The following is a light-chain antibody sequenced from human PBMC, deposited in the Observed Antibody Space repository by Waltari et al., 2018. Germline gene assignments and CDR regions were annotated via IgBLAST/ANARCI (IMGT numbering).Light chain of an antibody. CDR3: QQYNNWPPGT. J-gene: IGKJ1*01. Sequence: ETVVTPSPATLSMSPGERATLSCRTSQSIGSSLAWYQQRPGQAPRLLIYRASTRATGIPDRFSGSGSETEFTLTIGSLQSEDVAVYYCQQYNNWPPGTFGQGTRLEI. CDR2: RAS. CDR1: QSIGSS. V-gene: IGKV3-15*01.